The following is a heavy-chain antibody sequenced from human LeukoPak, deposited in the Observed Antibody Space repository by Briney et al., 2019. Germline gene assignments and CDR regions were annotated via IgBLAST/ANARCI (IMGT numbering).Heavy chain of an antibody. CDR1: GYSFTSYW. CDR2: IDPRDSYT. V-gene: IGHV5-10-1*01. J-gene: IGHJ6*02. CDR3: ASRATIVVVPAVKSYYYYGMDV. Sequence: GESLRISCKGSGYSFTSYWISWVRQMPGKGLEWMGRIDPRDSYTNYSPSFQGHVTISADKSISTAYLQWSSLKASDTAMYYCASRATIVVVPAVKSYYYYGMDVWGQGTTVTVSS. D-gene: IGHD2-2*01.